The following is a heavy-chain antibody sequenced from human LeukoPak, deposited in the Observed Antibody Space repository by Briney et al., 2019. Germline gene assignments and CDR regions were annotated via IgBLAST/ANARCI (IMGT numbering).Heavy chain of an antibody. CDR3: AGGGIAVAGTRYYYYYMDV. CDR2: INPNSGGT. J-gene: IGHJ6*03. V-gene: IGHV1-2*02. D-gene: IGHD6-19*01. CDR1: GYTFTGYY. Sequence: ASVKVSCKASGYTFTGYYMHWVRQAPGQGLEWMGWINPNSGGTNYAQKFQGRVTMTRDTSISTAYVELSRLRSDDTAVYYCAGGGIAVAGTRYYYYYMDVWGKGTTVTISS.